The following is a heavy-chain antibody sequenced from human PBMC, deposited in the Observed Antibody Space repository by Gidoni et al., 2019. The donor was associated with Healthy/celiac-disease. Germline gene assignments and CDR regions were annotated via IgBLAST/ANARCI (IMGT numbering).Heavy chain of an antibody. D-gene: IGHD6-13*01. CDR3: ARDLLREMPIPIAAAGTGDY. V-gene: IGHV1-18*01. Sequence: QVQLVQSGAEVMKAGASVKVSCKPSGHTFTSYGISWVRKAPGQGLEWMGWSSAYNGNTNYAKKLQGRVTMTTDTSTSTACMELRSLRSDDTAVYYCARDLLREMPIPIAAAGTGDYWGQGTLVTVSS. J-gene: IGHJ4*02. CDR2: SSAYNGNT. CDR1: GHTFTSYG.